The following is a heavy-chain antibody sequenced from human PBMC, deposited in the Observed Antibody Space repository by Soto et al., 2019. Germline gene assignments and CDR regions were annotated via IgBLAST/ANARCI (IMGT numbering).Heavy chain of an antibody. Sequence: SETLSLTCTVSGGSINTFYWSWVRQPAGKGLEWIGHIFSSGSTSFNPSLESRVAMSVDTSKNHFSLNLSSVTAADMAVYYCAREGSYSAYNFAHGIQLWSFDFWGQGALVTVSS. V-gene: IGHV4-4*07. D-gene: IGHD5-12*01. CDR2: IFSSGST. CDR1: GGSINTFY. CDR3: AREGSYSAYNFAHGIQLWSFDF. J-gene: IGHJ4*02.